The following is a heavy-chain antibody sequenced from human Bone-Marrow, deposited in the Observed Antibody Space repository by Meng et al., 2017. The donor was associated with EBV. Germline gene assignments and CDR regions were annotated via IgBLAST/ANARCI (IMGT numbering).Heavy chain of an antibody. V-gene: IGHV3-11*01. CDR3: ARDGGLQTGWFGP. D-gene: IGHD3-16*01. J-gene: IGHJ5*02. CDR2: INLGGSIR. CDR1: ESTFSEFY. Sequence: QVRLVWSGGGLVKPGGSLRLSCAASESTFSEFYMSWIRQAPGKGPEWLGYINLGGSIRKYADSVKGRFTISRDNAKNLLYLHMNSLRADDTAIYFCARDGGLQTGWFGPWGQGTLVTVSS.